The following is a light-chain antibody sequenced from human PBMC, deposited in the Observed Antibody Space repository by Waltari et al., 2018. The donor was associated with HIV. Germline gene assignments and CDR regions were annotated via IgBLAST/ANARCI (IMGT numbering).Light chain of an antibody. V-gene: IGKV4-1*01. CDR1: RTVVSNRNY. Sequence: DILMTQSPDSLAVSLGARVTVTCTSSRTVVSNRNYLAWYQQKRGQAPKVLIYWASTRAFGVPDRFSGSGSGTDFSLTISRVQADDVAIYYCQQYYTLRSTFGGGTKIEI. CDR2: WAS. CDR3: QQYYTLRST. J-gene: IGKJ4*01.